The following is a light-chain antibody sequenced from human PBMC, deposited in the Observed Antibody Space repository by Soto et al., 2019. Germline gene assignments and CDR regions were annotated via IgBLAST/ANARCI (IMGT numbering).Light chain of an antibody. CDR3: QQSNASPRT. CDR1: QSIGNN. Sequence: DIQMTQSPSSLSASIGDRVTITCRASQSIGNNLVWYQQKPGKAPNLLIYATSTLQSGVPSRFSGSGSGTEFTLTISSLQPGDFATYYCQQSNASPRTFGQGTKVEVK. CDR2: ATS. J-gene: IGKJ1*01. V-gene: IGKV1-39*01.